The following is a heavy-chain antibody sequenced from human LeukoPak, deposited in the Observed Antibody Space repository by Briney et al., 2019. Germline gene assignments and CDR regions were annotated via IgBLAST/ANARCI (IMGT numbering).Heavy chain of an antibody. J-gene: IGHJ4*02. CDR3: ARGSITVVRGVIIPKFDY. CDR1: GGSISSSNW. CDR2: IYHSGST. V-gene: IGHV4-4*02. Sequence: SETLSLTCAVSGGSISSSNWWSWVRQPPGKGLEWIGEIYHSGSTNYNPSLKSRVTISVDKSKNQFSLKLSSVTAADTAVYYCARGSITVVRGVIIPKFDYWGQGTLVTVSS. D-gene: IGHD3-10*01.